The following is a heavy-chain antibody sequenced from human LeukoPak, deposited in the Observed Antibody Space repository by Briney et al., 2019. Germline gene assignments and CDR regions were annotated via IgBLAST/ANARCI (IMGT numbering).Heavy chain of an antibody. Sequence: SSETLSLTCAVYGGSFSGYYWSWIRQAPGKGLEWIGYVHYSGTSNYNPSLKSRVTISVDTSKNQFSLRLTSVNAADTAVYYCARGRGRDGDNLVSWSQGTLVTVSS. V-gene: IGHV4-59*01. CDR1: GGSFSGYY. CDR3: ARGRGRDGDNLVS. D-gene: IGHD5-24*01. J-gene: IGHJ4*02. CDR2: VHYSGTS.